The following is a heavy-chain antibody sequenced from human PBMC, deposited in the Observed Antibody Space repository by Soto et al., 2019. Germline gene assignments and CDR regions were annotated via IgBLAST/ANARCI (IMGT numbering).Heavy chain of an antibody. J-gene: IGHJ4*02. CDR2: INPSAGST. CDR1: GFTFTNSY. V-gene: IGHV1-46*01. D-gene: IGHD1-20*01. Sequence: QVQLLQSGAEVKKPGASVRISCMASGFTFTNSYMHWVRQAPGQGLEWVGLINPSAGSTRYAQQFQGRVTMTRDMSTSTVYMELSSLTSGDTAVYYCARGEFNWNDPGFDYWGQGTLVRVSS. CDR3: ARGEFNWNDPGFDY.